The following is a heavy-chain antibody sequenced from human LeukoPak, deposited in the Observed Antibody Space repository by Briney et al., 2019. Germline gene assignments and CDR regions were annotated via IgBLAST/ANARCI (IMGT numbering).Heavy chain of an antibody. CDR3: ARDDPLYYDILTGIPGDYYGMDV. CDR2: ISYRGNT. V-gene: IGHV4-59*12. D-gene: IGHD3-9*01. CDR1: GGSITDYY. Sequence: SETLSLTCTVSGGSITDYYWVWIRQPPGKELEWIGYISYRGNTNYNPSLKSRVTISVDKSKNQFSLKLSSVTAADTAVYYCARDDPLYYDILTGIPGDYYGMDVWGQGTTVTVSS. J-gene: IGHJ6*02.